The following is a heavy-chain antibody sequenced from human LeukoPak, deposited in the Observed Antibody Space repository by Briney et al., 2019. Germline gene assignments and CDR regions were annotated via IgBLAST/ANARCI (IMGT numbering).Heavy chain of an antibody. CDR3: ARDRYSGWLRIDY. J-gene: IGHJ4*02. Sequence: SETLSLTCAVPGYSISSGYYWGWIRQPPGKGLEWIGSIYHSGSTYYNPSLKSRVTISVDTSKNQFSLKLSSVTAADTAVYYCARDRYSGWLRIDYWGQGTLVTVSS. CDR2: IYHSGST. D-gene: IGHD5-12*01. V-gene: IGHV4-38-2*02. CDR1: GYSISSGYY.